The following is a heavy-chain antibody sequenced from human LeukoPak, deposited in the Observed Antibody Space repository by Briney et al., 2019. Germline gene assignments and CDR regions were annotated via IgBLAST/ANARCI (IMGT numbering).Heavy chain of an antibody. V-gene: IGHV3-30*02. D-gene: IGHD3-22*01. CDR3: AKIGLLGYYDSSRYYSYFDY. J-gene: IGHJ4*02. Sequence: NKYYADSVKGRFTISRDNSKNTVYLQMNSLRVEDTAVYYCAKIGLLGYYDSSRYYSYFDYWGQGTLVTVSS. CDR2: NK.